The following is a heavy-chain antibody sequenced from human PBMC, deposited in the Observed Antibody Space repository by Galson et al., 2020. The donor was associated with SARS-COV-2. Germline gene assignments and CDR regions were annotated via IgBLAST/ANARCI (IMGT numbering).Heavy chain of an antibody. J-gene: IGHJ6*03. V-gene: IGHV3-30*18. Sequence: GESLKISCAASGFTFSSYGMHWVRQAPGKGLEWVAVISYDGSNKYYADSVKGRFTISRDNSKNTLYLQMNSLRAEDTAVYYCAKDRGPSISYYYYYMDVWGKGTTVTISS. CDR1: GFTFSSYG. CDR3: AKDRGPSISYYYYYMDV. CDR2: ISYDGSNK.